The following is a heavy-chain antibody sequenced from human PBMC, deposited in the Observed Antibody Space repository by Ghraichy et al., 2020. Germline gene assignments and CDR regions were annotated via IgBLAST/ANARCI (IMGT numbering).Heavy chain of an antibody. CDR2: INHSGST. CDR3: ARGWGSGVAQTSYYYYYYGMDV. Sequence: SETLSLTCAVYGGSFSGYYWSWIRQPPGKGLEWIGEINHSGSTNYNPSLKSRVTISVDTSKNQFSLKLSSVTAADTAVYYCARGWGSGVAQTSYYYYYYGMDVWGQGTTVTVSS. J-gene: IGHJ6*02. D-gene: IGHD3-16*01. CDR1: GGSFSGYY. V-gene: IGHV4-34*01.